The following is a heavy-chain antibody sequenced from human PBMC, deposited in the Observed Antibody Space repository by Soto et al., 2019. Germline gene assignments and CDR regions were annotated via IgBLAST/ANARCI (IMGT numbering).Heavy chain of an antibody. CDR2: IGRAGDR. J-gene: IGHJ4*02. V-gene: IGHV3-13*01. CDR3: ARDRSVAGTGELDY. CDR1: GFSFSTYD. Sequence: HPGGSLRLSCVASGFSFSTYDMHWVRQAPGKGLEWVSSIGRAGDRYHLGSLKGRFTISRENAKNSLYLQMNNLRAGDTAVYYCARDRSVAGTGELDYWGQGILVTVSS. D-gene: IGHD6-19*01.